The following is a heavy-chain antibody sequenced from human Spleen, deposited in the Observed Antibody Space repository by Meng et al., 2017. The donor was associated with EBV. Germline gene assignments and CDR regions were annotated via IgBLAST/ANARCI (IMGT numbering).Heavy chain of an antibody. CDR3: ARVGSDYANFQV. CDR2: VYPSGNT. D-gene: IGHD2-8*01. J-gene: IGHJ1*01. CDR1: GGSVSSPNW. Sequence: QVQLQESGPGLVKPSGTLSLPCAVSGGSVSSPNWWSWVRQPPGKGLEWIGEVYPSGNTNYNPSLKSRVTISVDKSKNQFSMNLSSVTAADTAIYYCARVGSDYANFQVWGPGTLVTVSS. V-gene: IGHV4-4*02.